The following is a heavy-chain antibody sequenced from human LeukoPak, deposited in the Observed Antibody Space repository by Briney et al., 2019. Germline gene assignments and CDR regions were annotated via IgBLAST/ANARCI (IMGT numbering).Heavy chain of an antibody. V-gene: IGHV3-13*01. Sequence: PGGSLGLSCAASGFTFSSYDMHWVRQATGKGLEWVSAIGTAGDTYYPGSVKGRFTISRENAKNSLYLQMNSLRAGDTAVYYCARDKNGGNSDWYFDLWGRGTLVTVSS. CDR2: IGTAGDT. CDR1: GFTFSSYD. CDR3: ARDKNGGNSDWYFDL. J-gene: IGHJ2*01. D-gene: IGHD4-23*01.